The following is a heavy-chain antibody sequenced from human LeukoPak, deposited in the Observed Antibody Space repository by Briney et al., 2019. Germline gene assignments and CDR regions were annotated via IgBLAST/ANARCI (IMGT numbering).Heavy chain of an antibody. CDR1: GFTFSSYW. D-gene: IGHD6-25*01. V-gene: IGHV3-74*01. J-gene: IGHJ4*02. Sequence: PGGSLRLSCAASGFTFSSYWMHWVRQAPGKGLVWVSRINSDGSSTSYADSVKGRFTISRDNAENSLYLQMSSLRVEDTAVYYCARDGTPHYTTGWVFFDYWGQGTLVTVSS. CDR3: ARDGTPHYTTGWVFFDY. CDR2: INSDGSST.